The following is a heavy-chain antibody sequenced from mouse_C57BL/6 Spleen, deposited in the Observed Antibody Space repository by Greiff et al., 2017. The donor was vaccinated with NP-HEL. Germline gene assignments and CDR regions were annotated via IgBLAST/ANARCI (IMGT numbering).Heavy chain of an antibody. CDR2: IDPSDSYT. D-gene: IGHD1-1*01. J-gene: IGHJ3*01. V-gene: IGHV1-50*01. CDR1: GYTFTSYW. CDR3: ALYYGSSSFAY. Sequence: VQLQQSGAELVKPGASVKLSCKASGYTFTSYWMQWVKQRPGQGLEWIGEIDPSDSYTNYNQKFKGKATLTVDTSSSTAYMQLSSLTSEDSAVYYCALYYGSSSFAYWGQGTLVTVSA.